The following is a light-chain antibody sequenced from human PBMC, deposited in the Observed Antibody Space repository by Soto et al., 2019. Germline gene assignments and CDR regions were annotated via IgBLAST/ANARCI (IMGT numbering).Light chain of an antibody. CDR1: RTDGDGHDY. V-gene: IGLV2-14*03. CDR3: TSYTAIGPFYV. Sequence: QSYLTQPASVSGSPGQSIAISCIGVRTDGDGHDYVSWYQQHPGQAPQLIIYDVYNRPSGVSDRFSGSKSGNTASLVISGLQAEDEADYFCTSYTAIGPFYVFGAGTKLTVL. CDR2: DVY. J-gene: IGLJ1*01.